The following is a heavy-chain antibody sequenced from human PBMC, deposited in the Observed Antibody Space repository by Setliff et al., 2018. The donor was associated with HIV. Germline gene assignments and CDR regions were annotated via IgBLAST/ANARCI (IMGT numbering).Heavy chain of an antibody. J-gene: IGHJ6*02. Sequence: PGGSLRLSCEAFSSYAMHWVRQAPGKGLVWVAVISYDGSNKYYADSVKGRFTISRDNSRNTLDLQMNSLRPEDSAVYYCATEVEKYSYGSSGMDVWGQGTTVTVSS. CDR2: ISYDGSNK. V-gene: IGHV3-30*04. D-gene: IGHD5-18*01. CDR3: ATEVEKYSYGSSGMDV. CDR1: SSYA.